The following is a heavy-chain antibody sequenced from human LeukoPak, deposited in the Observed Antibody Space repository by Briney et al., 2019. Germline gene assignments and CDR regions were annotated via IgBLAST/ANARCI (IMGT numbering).Heavy chain of an antibody. D-gene: IGHD4-11*01. Sequence: ASVKVSCKTSGYTFATYGISWVRQATGQGLEWMGCFNTYNDNTNYAQKLQGRVTMTTDTSTNTAYMELRSLGSDDTAVYYCARALYSNYVLGLYYFDYWGQGTLVTVSS. V-gene: IGHV1-18*01. J-gene: IGHJ4*02. CDR1: GYTFATYG. CDR2: FNTYNDNT. CDR3: ARALYSNYVLGLYYFDY.